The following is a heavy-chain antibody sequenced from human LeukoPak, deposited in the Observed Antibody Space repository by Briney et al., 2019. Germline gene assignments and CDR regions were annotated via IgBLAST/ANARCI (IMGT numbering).Heavy chain of an antibody. CDR3: ARGGSRMATISVADY. CDR2: IIPIFGTP. V-gene: IGHV1-69*13. CDR1: GGIFNNYA. D-gene: IGHD5-24*01. Sequence: ASVTVSCTASGGIFNNYAISWVRQAPGQGREWMGGIIPIFGTPNYAQKFQGRVTITADESTSTAYMELSTLRSEDTAVYYCARGGSRMATISVADYWGQGTLVTVSS. J-gene: IGHJ4*02.